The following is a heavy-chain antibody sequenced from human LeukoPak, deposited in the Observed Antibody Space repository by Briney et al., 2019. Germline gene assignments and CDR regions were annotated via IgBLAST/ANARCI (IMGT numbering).Heavy chain of an antibody. CDR1: GFTFSSYA. V-gene: IGHV3-23*01. CDR2: ISGSGGST. D-gene: IGHD3-10*01. J-gene: IGHJ4*02. Sequence: GGSLRLSCAASGFTFSSYAMSWVRQAPGKGLEWVSAISGSGGSTYYADSVKGRFTISRDNSKNTLYLQMNSLRAEDTAVYYCAKAYGSGSYYRLPFDYWGQGTLVTVSS. CDR3: AKAYGSGSYYRLPFDY.